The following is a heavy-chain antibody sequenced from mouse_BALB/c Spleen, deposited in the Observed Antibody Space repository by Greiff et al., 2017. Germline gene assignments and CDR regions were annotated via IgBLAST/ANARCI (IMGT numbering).Heavy chain of an antibody. CDR1: GFTFSSFG. V-gene: IGHV5-17*02. J-gene: IGHJ4*01. CDR2: ISSGSSTI. Sequence: DVKLVESGGGLVQPGGSRKLSCAASGFTFSSFGMHWVRQAPEKGLEWVAYISSGSSTIYYADTVKGRFTISRDNPKNTLFLQMTSLRSEDTAMYYCARSPYYGSSYYAMDYWGQGTSVTVSS. CDR3: ARSPYYGSSYYAMDY. D-gene: IGHD1-1*01.